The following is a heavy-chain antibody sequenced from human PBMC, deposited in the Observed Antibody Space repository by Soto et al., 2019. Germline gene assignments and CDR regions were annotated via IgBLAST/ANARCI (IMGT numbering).Heavy chain of an antibody. D-gene: IGHD1-26*01. Sequence: SETLSLTCTVSGGSVSSNNYYFGWIRQPPGERLEWIGSMYYSGETYYNPSLKGRVTISVDTSKNQLSLKLTSVTAADTAVYYCARHRQWGAFDIWGQGTMVTVSS. CDR3: ARHRQWGAFDI. J-gene: IGHJ3*02. CDR1: GGSVSSNNYY. CDR2: MYYSGET. V-gene: IGHV4-39*01.